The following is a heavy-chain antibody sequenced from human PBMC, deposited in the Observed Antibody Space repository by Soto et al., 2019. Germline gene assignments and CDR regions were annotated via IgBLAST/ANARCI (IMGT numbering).Heavy chain of an antibody. J-gene: IGHJ4*02. Sequence: HPGGSLRLSCAASGFTFSSYAMSWVRQAPGKGLEWASAISGSGGSTYYADSVKGRFTISRDNSKNTLYLQMNSLRAEDTAVYYCAKLSSGWFGPFDYWGQGTLVTVSS. CDR1: GFTFSSYA. CDR3: AKLSSGWFGPFDY. V-gene: IGHV3-23*01. D-gene: IGHD6-19*01. CDR2: ISGSGGST.